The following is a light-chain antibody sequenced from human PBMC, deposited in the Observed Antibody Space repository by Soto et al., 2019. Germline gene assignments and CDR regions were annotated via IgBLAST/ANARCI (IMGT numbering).Light chain of an antibody. CDR1: SSDVGGYNY. Sequence: QSALTQPASVSGSPGQSITISCTGTSSDVGGYNYVSWYQQHPGKAPTLMIYDVSNRPSGVSNRFSGSKSGNTASLTISGLQAEDEADYYCSSYTSSSTLEWVFGGGTKLTVL. CDR2: DVS. V-gene: IGLV2-14*01. J-gene: IGLJ3*02. CDR3: SSYTSSSTLEWV.